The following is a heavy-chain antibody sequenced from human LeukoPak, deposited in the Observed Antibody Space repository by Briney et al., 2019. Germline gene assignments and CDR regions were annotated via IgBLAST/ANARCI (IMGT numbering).Heavy chain of an antibody. D-gene: IGHD3-9*01. J-gene: IGHJ5*02. V-gene: IGHV4-61*01. Sequence: PSGTLSLTCTVSGGPFSSGSYYWGWDRQAPGMGLEWIGYIYCSGSTNDNPSIRSRATISVDTSKNQFSLKLSSVTAADTAVYYCARGRYFHWSPHVWFDPWGQGTLVTVSS. CDR3: ARGRYFHWSPHVWFDP. CDR1: GGPFSSGSYY. CDR2: IYCSGST.